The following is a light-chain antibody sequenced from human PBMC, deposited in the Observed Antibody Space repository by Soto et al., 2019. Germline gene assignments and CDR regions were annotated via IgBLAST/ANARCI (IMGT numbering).Light chain of an antibody. CDR1: QNVATN. CDR2: DAS. V-gene: IGKV3-15*01. Sequence: EIVMTQSPATLSVSPGERVSLSCRPSQNVATNFAWYQQRPGQAPRLLIYDASNRATGIPARFSGSGSGTEFTLTISSLQSEDFAVYYCQQFNIWPWSFGQGTKV. CDR3: QQFNIWPWS. J-gene: IGKJ1*01.